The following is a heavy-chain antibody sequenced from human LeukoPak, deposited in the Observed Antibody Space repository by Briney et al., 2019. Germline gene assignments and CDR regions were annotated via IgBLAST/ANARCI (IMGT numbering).Heavy chain of an antibody. D-gene: IGHD2-15*01. J-gene: IGHJ5*02. V-gene: IGHV3-23*01. CDR1: GFTFRSYA. CDR2: ISNGKT. Sequence: GGSLRLSCAASGFTFRSYAMSWVRQAPGKGLEWVSAISNGKTYYADSVRGRFAISRDDSTNTVYLHMNSLRDENTALYHCVREAGYCAPVCVKSNWFDPWGQGTLVTV. CDR3: VREAGYCAPVCVKSNWFDP.